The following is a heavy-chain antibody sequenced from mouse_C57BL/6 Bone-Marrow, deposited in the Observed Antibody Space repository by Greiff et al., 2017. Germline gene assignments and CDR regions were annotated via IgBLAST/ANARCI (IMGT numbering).Heavy chain of an antibody. CDR3: ARGIYYGSSQFDY. CDR1: GYTFTSYW. D-gene: IGHD1-1*01. J-gene: IGHJ2*01. CDR2: IYPGSGST. V-gene: IGHV1-55*01. Sequence: VQLQQSGAELVKPGASVKMSCKASGYTFTSYWITWVKQRPGQGLEWIGDIYPGSGSTNYNEKFKSKATLTVDTSSSTAYMQLSSLTSEDSAVYYCARGIYYGSSQFDYWGQGTTLTVSS.